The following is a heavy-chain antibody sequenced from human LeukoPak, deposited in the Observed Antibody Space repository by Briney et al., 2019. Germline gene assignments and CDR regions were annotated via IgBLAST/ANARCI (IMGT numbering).Heavy chain of an antibody. V-gene: IGHV3-53*01. D-gene: IGHD6-19*01. CDR3: ARDSSSGWYHDS. CDR1: GFTVSTNY. J-gene: IGHJ4*02. CDR2: IYSGGST. Sequence: GGSLRLSCAASGFTVSTNYMSWVRQAPGKGLKWASVIYSGGSTYYADSVKGRFTISRDNSKNTLYLQMNSLRAEDTAVYYCARDSSSGWYHDSWGQGTLVTVSS.